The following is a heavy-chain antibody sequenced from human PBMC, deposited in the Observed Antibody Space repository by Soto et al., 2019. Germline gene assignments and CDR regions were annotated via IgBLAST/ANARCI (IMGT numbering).Heavy chain of an antibody. CDR1: YW. V-gene: IGHV5-51*01. J-gene: IGHJ4*02. D-gene: IGHD6-19*01. Sequence: YWSWIRQMPGKGLEWMGIIYPGDSDTRYSPSFQGQVTISADKSISTAYLQWSSLKASDTAMYYCARPKGYSSGSRYFAYWGQGTRGTVSS. CDR3: ARPKGYSSGSRYFAY. CDR2: IYPGDSDT.